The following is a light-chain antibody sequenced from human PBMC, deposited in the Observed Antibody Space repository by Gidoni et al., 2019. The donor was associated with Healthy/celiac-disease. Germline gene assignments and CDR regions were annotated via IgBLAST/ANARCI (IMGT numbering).Light chain of an antibody. CDR2: AAS. CDR3: QQSYSTPGALT. V-gene: IGKV1-39*01. J-gene: IGKJ4*01. CDR1: QSISSY. Sequence: DIQMTQSPSSLSASVGDRVTITCRASQSISSYLNWYQQKPGKAPKLLIYAASSLQSGVPSRFSGSGSGTDFTLTISSLQPEDFATYYCQQSYSTPGALTFXGXIKVEIK.